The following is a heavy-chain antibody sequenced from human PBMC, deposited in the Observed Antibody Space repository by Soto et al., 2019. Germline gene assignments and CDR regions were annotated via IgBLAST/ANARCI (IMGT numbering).Heavy chain of an antibody. CDR1: GFTFSSYA. CDR3: AKGGVRYFDWLSIDY. J-gene: IGHJ4*02. D-gene: IGHD3-9*01. CDR2: ISYDGSNK. V-gene: IGHV3-30*18. Sequence: VQLLESGGGLVQPGGSLRLSCAASGFTFSSYAMSWVRQAPGKGLEWVAVISYDGSNKYYADSVKGRFTISRDNSKNTLYLQMNSLRAEDTAVYYCAKGGVRYFDWLSIDYWGQGTLVTVSS.